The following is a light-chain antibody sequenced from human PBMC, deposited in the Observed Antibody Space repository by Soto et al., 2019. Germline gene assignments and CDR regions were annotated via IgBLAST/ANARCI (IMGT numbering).Light chain of an antibody. CDR2: AAS. CDR3: QQSYTRT. Sequence: DIQLTQSPSSLSASVGDRVSISCRASQSISNYLNWYRQKPGKAPKVLIFAASELQSGVPSRFSGSGSGTDFTLTISSLQPDDFATYYCQQSYTRTFGQGTKVDIK. V-gene: IGKV1-39*01. CDR1: QSISNY. J-gene: IGKJ1*01.